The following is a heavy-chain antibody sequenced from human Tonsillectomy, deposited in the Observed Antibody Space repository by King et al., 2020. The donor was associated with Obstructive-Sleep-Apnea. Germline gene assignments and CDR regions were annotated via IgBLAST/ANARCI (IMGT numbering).Heavy chain of an antibody. CDR3: AKGGKTYSSSWTNFDY. Sequence: QLVQSGGGVVQPGRSLRRSCAASGFTFSSYGMHWVRPATGKGLEWVAFIRYDGRNKYYAASVKGRFTISRDNSKNTVYLQMNSLRAEDTAVYYCAKGGKTYSSSWTNFDYWGQGTLVTVSS. D-gene: IGHD6-13*01. CDR2: IRYDGRNK. CDR1: GFTFSSYG. V-gene: IGHV3-30*02. J-gene: IGHJ4*02.